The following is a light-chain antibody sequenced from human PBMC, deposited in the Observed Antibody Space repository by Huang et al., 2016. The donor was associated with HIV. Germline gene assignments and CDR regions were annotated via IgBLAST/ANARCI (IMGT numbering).Light chain of an antibody. J-gene: IGKJ4*01. Sequence: IVVTQSPDSLAVSLGERAAINCKSSPSVLYSSNNNNYFAWYQQKPGQSPALLICWGSTRAPGVPDRFNGSGSGTDFTLTISSLQAEDVALYYCQQYFKTPLTFGGGTRVDIK. CDR3: QQYFKTPLT. CDR1: PSVLYSSNNNNY. V-gene: IGKV4-1*01. CDR2: WGS.